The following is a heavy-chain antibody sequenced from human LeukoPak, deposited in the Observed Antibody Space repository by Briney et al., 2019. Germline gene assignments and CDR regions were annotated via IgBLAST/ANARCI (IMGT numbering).Heavy chain of an antibody. CDR1: GFTFSSYA. D-gene: IGHD6-19*01. CDR2: ISYDGSNK. J-gene: IGHJ4*02. Sequence: QAGGSLRLSCAASGFTFSSYAMHWVRQAPGKGLEWVAVISYDGSNKYYADSVKGRFTISRDNSKNTLYLQMNSLRAEDTAVYYCASWPGGWYGEDSWGQGTLVTVSS. V-gene: IGHV3-30*14. CDR3: ASWPGGWYGEDS.